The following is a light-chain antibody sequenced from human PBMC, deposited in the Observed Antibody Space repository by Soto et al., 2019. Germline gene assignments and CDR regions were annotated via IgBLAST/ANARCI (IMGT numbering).Light chain of an antibody. CDR1: SSDVGGYNY. J-gene: IGLJ1*01. Sequence: QSALTQPASVSGSPGQSITISCTGTSSDVGGYNYVSWYQQHPGKAPKLMIYEVSNRPSGVSNRFSGSKSGNTASLIISGLQAEDEADYYCRSYTSSSPYVFGSGTKLTVL. CDR2: EVS. CDR3: RSYTSSSPYV. V-gene: IGLV2-14*01.